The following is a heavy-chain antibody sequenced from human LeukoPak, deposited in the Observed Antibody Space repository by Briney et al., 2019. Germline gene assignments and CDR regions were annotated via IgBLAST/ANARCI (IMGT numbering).Heavy chain of an antibody. Sequence: GGSLRLSCTASGFTFSNYWMTWVRQAPGKGLEWVANIKPDGAKKTYVDSVKGRFTISRDNAKKSLYLQMNSLRVDDTAIYYCASQPAVIDLDYWGQGILVTVSS. D-gene: IGHD2-21*01. CDR3: ASQPAVIDLDY. V-gene: IGHV3-7*01. CDR1: GFTFSNYW. CDR2: IKPDGAKK. J-gene: IGHJ4*02.